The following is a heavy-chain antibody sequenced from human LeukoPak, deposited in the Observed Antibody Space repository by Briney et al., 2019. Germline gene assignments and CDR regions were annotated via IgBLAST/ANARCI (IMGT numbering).Heavy chain of an antibody. V-gene: IGHV3-53*01. CDR3: ARDSGYSYGFGLDY. CDR1: GFTCSNYW. J-gene: IGHJ4*02. D-gene: IGHD5-18*01. Sequence: PGGSLRLSCAASGFTCSNYWMSWVRQAPGKGLEWVSVIYSGGSTYYADSVKGRFTISRDNSKNTLYLQMNSLRAEDTAVYYCARDSGYSYGFGLDYWGQGTLVTVSS. CDR2: IYSGGST.